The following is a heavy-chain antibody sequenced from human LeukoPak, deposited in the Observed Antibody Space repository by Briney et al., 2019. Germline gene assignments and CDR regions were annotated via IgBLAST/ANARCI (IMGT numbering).Heavy chain of an antibody. J-gene: IGHJ4*02. Sequence: SETLSLTCTVSGGSISSYYWSWIRQPPGKGLEWIGYIYYSGSTNYNPSLKSRVTISVDKSKNQFSLKLSSVTAADTAVYYCARGSRIAVAGYFDYWGQGTLVTVSS. CDR1: GGSISSYY. CDR3: ARGSRIAVAGYFDY. V-gene: IGHV4-59*12. CDR2: IYYSGST. D-gene: IGHD6-19*01.